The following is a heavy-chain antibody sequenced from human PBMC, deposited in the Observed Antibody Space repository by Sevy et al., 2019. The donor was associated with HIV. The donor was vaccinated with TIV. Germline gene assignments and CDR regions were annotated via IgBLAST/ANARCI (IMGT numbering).Heavy chain of an antibody. J-gene: IGHJ4*02. D-gene: IGHD5-18*01. CDR3: GREGVGGYSYSLDC. Sequence: GGSLRLSCAASGFTFSVYWMSWVRQAPGKGLEWVATMKEDGSDKDYVDSVKGRFTISKDNAKNSMYLQTNSLRAEDTAVYYCGREGVGGYSYSLDCWGQGTLVTVSS. V-gene: IGHV3-7*01. CDR1: GFTFSVYW. CDR2: MKEDGSDK.